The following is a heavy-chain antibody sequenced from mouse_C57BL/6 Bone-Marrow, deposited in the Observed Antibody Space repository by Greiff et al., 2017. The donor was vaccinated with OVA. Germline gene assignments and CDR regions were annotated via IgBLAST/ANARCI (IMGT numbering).Heavy chain of an antibody. D-gene: IGHD1-1*01. V-gene: IGHV1-81*01. J-gene: IGHJ1*03. Sequence: QVQLQQSGAELARPGASVKLSCKASGYTFTSYGISWVKQRTGQGLEWIGEIYPRSGNTYYNEKFKGKATLTADKSSSTAYMELRSLTSEDSAVYCCARLRDGSSYYWYFDVWGTGTTVTVSS. CDR1: GYTFTSYG. CDR3: ARLRDGSSYYWYFDV. CDR2: IYPRSGNT.